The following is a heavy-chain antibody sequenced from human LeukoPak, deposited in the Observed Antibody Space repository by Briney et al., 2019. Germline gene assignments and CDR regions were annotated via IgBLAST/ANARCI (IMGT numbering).Heavy chain of an antibody. CDR3: AKGSNYGFGYYFDY. CDR2: IIISGGGT. CDR1: GFTFSTYA. D-gene: IGHD3-10*01. J-gene: IGHJ4*02. V-gene: IGHV3-23*01. Sequence: GGSLRLSCAASGFTFSTYAMGWVRQAPGKGLEWVSSIIISGGGTYYADSVKGRLTISRDNSKNTLYLQMNSLRAEDTAVYYCAKGSNYGFGYYFDYRGQGTLVTVSS.